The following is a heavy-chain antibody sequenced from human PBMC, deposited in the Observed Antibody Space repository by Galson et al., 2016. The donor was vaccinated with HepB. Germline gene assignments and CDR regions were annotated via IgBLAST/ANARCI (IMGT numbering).Heavy chain of an antibody. Sequence: SLRLSCAASGFTVSSNYMSWVRQAPGKGLEWVSVVYSSGNTYYAGSVQGRFTISRDNSKNTLYLQMNSRRAEDTAVYYCAGGTGGQCYYGMDVWGQGTVVTVSS. CDR1: GFTVSSNY. V-gene: IGHV3-53*01. J-gene: IGHJ6*02. CDR2: VYSSGNT. D-gene: IGHD2-8*02. CDR3: AGGTGGQCYYGMDV.